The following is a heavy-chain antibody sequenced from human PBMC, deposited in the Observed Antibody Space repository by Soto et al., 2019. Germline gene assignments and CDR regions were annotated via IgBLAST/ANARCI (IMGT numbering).Heavy chain of an antibody. CDR3: AREKVGTTFFDT. V-gene: IGHV4-38-2*02. CDR1: GFAISRGYY. D-gene: IGHD2-21*02. CDR2: IYPSVSS. J-gene: IGHJ4*02. Sequence: SETLSLTCSVPGFAISRGYYWSWVRQPPGKGLEWIGSIYPSVSSYHNPSLATRLGLSIDASKNQFTLNLTSVTAADTALYFCAREKVGTTFFDTWGQGIQVTVSS.